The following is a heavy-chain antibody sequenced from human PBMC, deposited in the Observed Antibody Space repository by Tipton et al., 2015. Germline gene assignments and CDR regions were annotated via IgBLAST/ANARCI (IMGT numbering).Heavy chain of an antibody. Sequence: SLRLSCAASGFTFSDYYMSWIRQAPGKGLEWASYISSSGSTIYYADSVKGRFTISRDNAKNSLYLQMNSLRAEDTAVYYCARARILGGWFDPWGQGTLVTVSS. CDR3: ARARILGGWFDP. CDR2: ISSSGSTI. J-gene: IGHJ5*02. CDR1: GFTFSDYY. V-gene: IGHV3-11*01.